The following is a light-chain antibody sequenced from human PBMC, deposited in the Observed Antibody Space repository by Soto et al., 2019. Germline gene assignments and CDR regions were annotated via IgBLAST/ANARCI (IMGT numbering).Light chain of an antibody. CDR2: DVS. V-gene: IGLV2-14*01. CDR3: SSYTSTSIV. Sequence: QSALTQPASVSGSPGQSITISCTGTSSDVGGYNYVSWYQRHPGKAPKLMIYDVSNRRSGVSNRFSGSKSGNTASLTISGLQAEDEADYHCSSYTSTSIVFGTGTKLTVL. CDR1: SSDVGGYNY. J-gene: IGLJ1*01.